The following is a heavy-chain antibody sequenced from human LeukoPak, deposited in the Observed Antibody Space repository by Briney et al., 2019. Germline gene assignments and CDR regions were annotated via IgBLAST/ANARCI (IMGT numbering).Heavy chain of an antibody. CDR1: GGTFSSYA. J-gene: IGHJ3*02. Sequence: SVKVSCKASGGTFSSYAISWVRQAPGQGLEWMGRIIPILGIANYAQKFQGRVTITADKSTSTAYMELSSLRSEDTAVYYCARGSSFDAFDIWGQGTMVTVSS. CDR2: IIPILGIA. D-gene: IGHD6-13*01. CDR3: ARGSSFDAFDI. V-gene: IGHV1-69*04.